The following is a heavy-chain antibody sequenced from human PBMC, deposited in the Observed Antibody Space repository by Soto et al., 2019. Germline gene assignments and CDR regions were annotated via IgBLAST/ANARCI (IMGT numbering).Heavy chain of an antibody. D-gene: IGHD3-9*01. V-gene: IGHV4-39*01. J-gene: IGHJ6*03. CDR1: GGSISSGSYC. CDR3: ARTDWYYYYMDV. Sequence: QLQLQESGPGLVKPSETLSLICTVSGGSISSGSYCWGWIRRPPGKGLEWIANICNSGSTYYNPSLKSRVTISVDTSNNQFSLRLSSVAAADTAVYYCARTDWYYYYMDVWGKGATVTVSS. CDR2: ICNSGST.